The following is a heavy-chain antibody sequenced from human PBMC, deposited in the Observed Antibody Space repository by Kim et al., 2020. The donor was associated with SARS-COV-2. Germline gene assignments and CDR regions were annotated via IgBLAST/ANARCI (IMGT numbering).Heavy chain of an antibody. J-gene: IGHJ6*02. Sequence: GGSLRLSCAASGFIFSNYWMHWVRHAPGKGLVWVSRIDIDGSTTYADSVKGRFTISRDNAKNTLYLQMNSLRAEDTAVYYCVRTPGNGSGMEVWGQGAT. CDR1: GFIFSNYW. V-gene: IGHV3-74*01. D-gene: IGHD4-4*01. CDR3: VRTPGNGSGMEV. CDR2: IDIDGST.